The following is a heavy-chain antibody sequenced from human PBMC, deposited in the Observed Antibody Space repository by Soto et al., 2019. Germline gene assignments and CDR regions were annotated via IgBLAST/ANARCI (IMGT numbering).Heavy chain of an antibody. Sequence: EVQLVESGGDLVKPGGSLRLSCAASEFTFTYAWMSWVRQAPGKGLEWVGRIKSKTDGGTTDYAAPVQGRFTIARDESQNTLYLQMNSLKTEDTAVYYCTSLYYGHWGQGTLVTVSS. D-gene: IGHD3-16*02. CDR2: IKSKTDGGTT. CDR1: EFTFTYAW. CDR3: TSLYYGH. J-gene: IGHJ4*02. V-gene: IGHV3-15*01.